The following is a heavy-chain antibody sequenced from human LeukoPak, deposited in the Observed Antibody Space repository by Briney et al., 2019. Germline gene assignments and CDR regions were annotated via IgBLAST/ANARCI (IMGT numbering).Heavy chain of an antibody. Sequence: GSLRLSCAASGFTFSSYAMSWIRQPPGKGLEWIGEINHSGSTNYNPSLKSRVTISVDTSKNQFSLKLSSVTAADTAVYYCASRDNYYDSSGQNDYWGQGTLVTVSS. CDR1: GFTFSSYA. J-gene: IGHJ4*02. CDR3: ASRDNYYDSSGQNDY. CDR2: INHSGST. V-gene: IGHV4-34*01. D-gene: IGHD3-22*01.